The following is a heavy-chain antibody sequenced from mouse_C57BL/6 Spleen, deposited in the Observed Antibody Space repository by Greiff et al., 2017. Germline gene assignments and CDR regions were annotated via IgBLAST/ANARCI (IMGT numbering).Heavy chain of an antibody. J-gene: IGHJ3*01. Sequence: EVKLLESGAELVRPGASVKLSCTASGFNIKDDYMPWVKQRPEQGLEWIGWIDPENGDTEYASKFQGKATITADTSSNTAYLQLSSLTSEDTAVYYCTTDFDWDVAYWGQGTLVTVSA. D-gene: IGHD4-1*01. CDR2: IDPENGDT. CDR3: TTDFDWDVAY. V-gene: IGHV14-4*01. CDR1: GFNIKDDY.